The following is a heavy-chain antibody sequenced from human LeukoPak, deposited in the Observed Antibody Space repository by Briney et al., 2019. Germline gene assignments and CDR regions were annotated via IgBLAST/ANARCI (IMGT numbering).Heavy chain of an antibody. CDR2: IYYSGST. V-gene: IGHV4-59*01. CDR1: GGSISSYY. CDR3: ARAMATIAYIYYSDY. Sequence: SETLSLTCTVSGGSISSYYWSWIRQSPGKGLEWIGYIYYSGSTNYNPSLKSRVAISVDTSKNQFSLKLSSVTAADTAVYYCARAMATIAYIYYSDYWGQGTLVTVSS. D-gene: IGHD5-24*01. J-gene: IGHJ4*02.